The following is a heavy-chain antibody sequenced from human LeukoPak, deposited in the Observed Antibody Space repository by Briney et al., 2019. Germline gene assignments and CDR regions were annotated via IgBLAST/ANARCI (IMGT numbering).Heavy chain of an antibody. D-gene: IGHD3-3*01. Sequence: SVKVSCKASGGTFSSYAISWVRQAPGQGLEWMGRIIPIFGTANYAQKFQGRVTITTDESTSTAYMELSSLRSEDPAVCYCARELYDFWSGYSFDYWGQGTLVTVSS. J-gene: IGHJ4*02. CDR2: IIPIFGTA. CDR3: ARELYDFWSGYSFDY. CDR1: GGTFSSYA. V-gene: IGHV1-69*05.